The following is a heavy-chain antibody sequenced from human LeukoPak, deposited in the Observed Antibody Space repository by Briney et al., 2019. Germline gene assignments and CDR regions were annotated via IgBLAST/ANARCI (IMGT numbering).Heavy chain of an antibody. CDR1: GYSFTSYW. J-gene: IGHJ4*02. V-gene: IGHV5-51*01. CDR2: IYPGDSDT. CDR3: ARQAGPNYYGSGSYYNEDYFDY. D-gene: IGHD3-10*01. Sequence: GESLKISCKGSGYSFTSYWIGWVRQMPGKGLEWMGIIYPGDSDTRYSPSFQGQVTISADKSISTAYLQWSSLKASDTAMYYCARQAGPNYYGSGSYYNEDYFDYWGQGTLVTVSS.